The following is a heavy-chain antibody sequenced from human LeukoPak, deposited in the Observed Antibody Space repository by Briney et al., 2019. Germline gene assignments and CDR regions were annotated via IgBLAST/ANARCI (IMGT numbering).Heavy chain of an antibody. Sequence: GGSLRLSCVASGFTLSASAIHWVRQAPGKGLEWVAFISHDGTAKYYADSVKGRFTISRDNAKNSLHLQMNSLRAEDTAVYYCVGGKGADYWGQGTLVTVSS. CDR3: VGGKGADY. CDR2: ISHDGTAK. J-gene: IGHJ4*02. V-gene: IGHV3-30*04. CDR1: GFTLSASA. D-gene: IGHD1-1*01.